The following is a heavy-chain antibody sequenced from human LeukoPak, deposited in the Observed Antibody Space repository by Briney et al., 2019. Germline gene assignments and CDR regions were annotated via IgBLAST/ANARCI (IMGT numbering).Heavy chain of an antibody. CDR2: ISSSGSTI. CDR1: GFTFSDYY. J-gene: IGHJ3*02. V-gene: IGHV3-11*04. D-gene: IGHD5-18*01. CDR3: ARGASTATTYASDI. Sequence: GGSLRLSCAASGFTFSDYYMSWIRQAPGKGLEWVSYISSSGSTIYYADSVKGRFTISRDNAKNSLYLQMNSLRAEDTAVYYCARGASTATTYASDIWGQGTMVTVSS.